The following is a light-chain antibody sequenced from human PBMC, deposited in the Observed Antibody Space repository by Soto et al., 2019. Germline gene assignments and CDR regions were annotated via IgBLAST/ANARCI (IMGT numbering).Light chain of an antibody. J-gene: IGLJ2*01. CDR3: SSYTSSSTVV. CDR2: EVS. CDR1: SSDVGGYNY. Sequence: QSVLTQPASVSGSPGQSITISCTGTSSDVGGYNYVSWYQHHPGKAPKLMIYEVSNRPSGDSNRFSGSKSGNTASLTISGLQAEDEADYYCSSYTSSSTVVFGGGTQLTVL. V-gene: IGLV2-14*01.